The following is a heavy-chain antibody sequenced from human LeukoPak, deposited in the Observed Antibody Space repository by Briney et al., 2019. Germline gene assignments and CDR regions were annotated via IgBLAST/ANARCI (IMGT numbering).Heavy chain of an antibody. CDR3: ARGVRDFDY. CDR2: ISGSGSIT. CDR1: GFTFSDYA. D-gene: IGHD3-3*01. J-gene: IGHJ4*02. V-gene: IGHV3-23*01. Sequence: GGSLRLSCATSGFTFSDYAMNWVRQAPGKGLEWISTISGSGSITYYADSVKGRFTISRDNAKNSLYLQMNSLRAEDTAVYYCARGVRDFDYWGQGTLVTVSS.